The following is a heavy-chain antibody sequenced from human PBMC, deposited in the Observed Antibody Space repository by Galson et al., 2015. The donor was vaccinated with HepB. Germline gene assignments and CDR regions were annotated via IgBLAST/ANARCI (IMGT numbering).Heavy chain of an antibody. CDR1: GYSFTSYW. CDR2: IYPGDSDT. Sequence: QSGAEVKKPGESLKISCKGSGYSFTSYWIGWVRQMPGKGLEWMGIIYPGDSDTRYSPSFQGQVTISADKSISTAYLQWSSLKASDTAMYYCARRIAVAGTGGYYFDYWGQGTLVTVSS. D-gene: IGHD6-19*01. J-gene: IGHJ4*02. CDR3: ARRIAVAGTGGYYFDY. V-gene: IGHV5-51*01.